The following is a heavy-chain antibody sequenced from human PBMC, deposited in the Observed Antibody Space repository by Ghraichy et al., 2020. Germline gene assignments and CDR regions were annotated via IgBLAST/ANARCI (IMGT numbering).Heavy chain of an antibody. CDR1: GGSFSDYY. CDR3: ARTPRHITIFGIVVIPPYFDY. D-gene: IGHD3-3*01. Sequence: SETLSLTCAVYGGSFSDYYWSWIRQPPGRGLEWIGEINHSGTTNYNPSLKSRVTISVDTSKNQFSLKLSSVTAADTAVYYCARTPRHITIFGIVVIPPYFDYWGQGTLVTVSS. J-gene: IGHJ4*02. CDR2: INHSGTT. V-gene: IGHV4-34*01.